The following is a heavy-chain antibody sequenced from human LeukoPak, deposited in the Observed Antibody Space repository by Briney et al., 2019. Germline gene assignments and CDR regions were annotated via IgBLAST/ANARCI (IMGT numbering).Heavy chain of an antibody. J-gene: IGHJ4*02. CDR2: IKQDGSEK. CDR1: RFTFGNYW. Sequence: PAGSLTLSCAASRFTFGNYWISCDRHAPGNGLEWVANIKQDGSEKYYVDSVKGRFTISRDNAKNSLYLQMSSLRAEDTAVYYCASYGSGSYSGGFDYWGQGTLVTVSS. D-gene: IGHD3-10*01. V-gene: IGHV3-7*03. CDR3: ASYGSGSYSGGFDY.